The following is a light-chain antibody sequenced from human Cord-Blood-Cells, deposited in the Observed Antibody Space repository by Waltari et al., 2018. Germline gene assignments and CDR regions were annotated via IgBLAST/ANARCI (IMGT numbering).Light chain of an antibody. V-gene: IGKV1-39*01. Sequence: DIQMTQSPSSLSASVGDRVTITCRASQSISSYLNWYQQKPGKAPKLLIYAASSLQSGVPSMFSGSVSGTDFTLTISSLQPEDFATYYCQQSYSTPTFGQGTKLEIK. CDR1: QSISSY. CDR2: AAS. J-gene: IGKJ2*01. CDR3: QQSYSTPT.